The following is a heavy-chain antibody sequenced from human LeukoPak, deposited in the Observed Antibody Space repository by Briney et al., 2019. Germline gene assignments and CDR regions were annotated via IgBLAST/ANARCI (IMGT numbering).Heavy chain of an antibody. CDR1: GGSISTYY. CDR2: IYYSGST. CDR3: ARVWDYYYYMDV. Sequence: ASETLSLTCTVSGGSISTYYWNWIRQPPGKGLEWIGYIYYSGSTNYDPSLKSRVTISVDTSKNQFSLKLSSVTAADTAVYYCARVWDYYYYMDVWGKGTTVTVSS. D-gene: IGHD3-16*01. V-gene: IGHV4-59*01. J-gene: IGHJ6*03.